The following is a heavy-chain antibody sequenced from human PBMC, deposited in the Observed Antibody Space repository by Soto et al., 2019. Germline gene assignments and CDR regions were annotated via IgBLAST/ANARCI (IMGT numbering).Heavy chain of an antibody. Sequence: ASVKVSCKASGYTFTSYGISWVRQAPGQRLEWMGWINAGNGNTKYSQKFQGRVTITRDTSASTAYMELSSLRSEDTAVYYCARGGIFDSSGYYYFSAFDIWGQGTMVTVSS. J-gene: IGHJ3*02. CDR2: INAGNGNT. CDR3: ARGGIFDSSGYYYFSAFDI. V-gene: IGHV1-3*01. CDR1: GYTFTSYG. D-gene: IGHD3-22*01.